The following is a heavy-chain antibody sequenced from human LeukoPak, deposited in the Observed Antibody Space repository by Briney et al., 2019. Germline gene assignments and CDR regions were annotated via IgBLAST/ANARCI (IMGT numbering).Heavy chain of an antibody. V-gene: IGHV3-21*01. CDR1: GFTFSSYS. Sequence: GGSLRPSCAASGFTFSSYSMNWVRQAPGKGLEWVSSISSSSSYIYYADSVKGRFTISRDNAKNSLYLQMNSLRAEDTAVYYCARDLIRPDTYCSGGSCHIDYWGQGTLVTVSS. D-gene: IGHD2-15*01. CDR2: ISSSSSYI. J-gene: IGHJ4*02. CDR3: ARDLIRPDTYCSGGSCHIDY.